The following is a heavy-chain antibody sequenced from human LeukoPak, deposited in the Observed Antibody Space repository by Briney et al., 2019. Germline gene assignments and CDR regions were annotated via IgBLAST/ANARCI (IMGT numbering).Heavy chain of an antibody. Sequence: GRSLRLSCAASGFTFSSYGMHWVRQAPGKGLEWVAVISYDGSNKYYADSVKGRFTISRDNSKNTLYLQMNSLRAEDTAVYYCAKDLPPFFTVGAALGYWGPGTLVTVSS. CDR3: AKDLPPFFTVGAALGY. D-gene: IGHD1-26*01. J-gene: IGHJ4*02. V-gene: IGHV3-30*18. CDR1: GFTFSSYG. CDR2: ISYDGSNK.